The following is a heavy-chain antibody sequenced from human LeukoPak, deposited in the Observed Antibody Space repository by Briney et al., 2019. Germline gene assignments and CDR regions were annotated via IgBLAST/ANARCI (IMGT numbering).Heavy chain of an antibody. V-gene: IGHV3-21*01. CDR2: ISSSNSYI. CDR1: GFPFSSYI. J-gene: IGHJ4*02. CDR3: VRVYSESTDPAY. Sequence: GGSLRHLRAASGFPFSSYILNWVRQAPGKGLEWVSSISSSNSYIYYADSVQGRFTISRDNAKNSQYLEMNSLRADDTAVYYCVRVYSESTDPAYWGQGTLVTVSS. D-gene: IGHD1-26*01.